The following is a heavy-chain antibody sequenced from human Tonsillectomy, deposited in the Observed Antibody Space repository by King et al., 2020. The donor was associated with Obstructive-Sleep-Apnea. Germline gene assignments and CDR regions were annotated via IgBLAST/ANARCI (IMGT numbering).Heavy chain of an antibody. J-gene: IGHJ4*02. CDR2: ISWNGGSR. D-gene: IGHD3-9*01. Sequence: ELQLVQSGGGLAQPGRSLRLSCAASGFTFDDYAMHWVRQAPGKGLEWVSGISWNGGSRGHADSVKGRLTISRDNAKSSLYLQMNSLRAEDTALYYCAKDISYDILTGDFDYWGQGTLVTVSS. V-gene: IGHV3-9*01. CDR1: GFTFDDYA. CDR3: AKDISYDILTGDFDY.